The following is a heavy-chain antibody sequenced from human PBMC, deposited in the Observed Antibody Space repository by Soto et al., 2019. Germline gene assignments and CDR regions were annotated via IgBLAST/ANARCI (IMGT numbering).Heavy chain of an antibody. Sequence: GESLKISCQVSGYNFTTYWIIGVRQMPGKGLEWMGKIDPTDSYTNYNPSFQGHVTISTDKSINTAYVQWSGLKPSDTATYYCARLPRFSSEIDPWGQGTQVTVSS. D-gene: IGHD6-19*01. CDR3: ARLPRFSSEIDP. CDR1: GYNFTTYW. V-gene: IGHV5-10-1*01. J-gene: IGHJ5*02. CDR2: IDPTDSYT.